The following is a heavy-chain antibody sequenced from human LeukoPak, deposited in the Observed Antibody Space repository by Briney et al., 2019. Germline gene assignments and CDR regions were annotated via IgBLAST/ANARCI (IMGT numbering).Heavy chain of an antibody. CDR1: GFSFSTYG. D-gene: IGHD3-22*01. V-gene: IGHV3-30*02. CDR2: IRYDGSNK. Sequence: GGSLRLSCVASGFSFSTYGMHWVRQAPGKGLEWVAFIRYDGSNKYYADSVKGRFTISRDNSKNTLYLQMNSLRAEDTAVYYCAKELNYYDSSGYYIRWGQGTLVTVSS. J-gene: IGHJ4*02. CDR3: AKELNYYDSSGYYIR.